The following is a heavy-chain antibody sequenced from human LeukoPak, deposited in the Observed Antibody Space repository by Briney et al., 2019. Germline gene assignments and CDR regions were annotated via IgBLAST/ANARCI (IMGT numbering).Heavy chain of an antibody. Sequence: GGPLRLSCAASGFTFSSYAMHWVRQAPGKGLEWVAVISYDGSNKYYADSVKGRFTISRDNSKNTLYLQMNSLRAEDTAVYYCARDSSRSIYGLNDYWGQGTLVTVSS. CDR1: GFTFSSYA. J-gene: IGHJ4*02. D-gene: IGHD4-17*01. V-gene: IGHV3-30*04. CDR2: ISYDGSNK. CDR3: ARDSSRSIYGLNDY.